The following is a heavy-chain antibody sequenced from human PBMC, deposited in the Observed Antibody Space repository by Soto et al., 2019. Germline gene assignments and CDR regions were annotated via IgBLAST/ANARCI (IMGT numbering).Heavy chain of an antibody. J-gene: IGHJ4*02. CDR2: INAGNGNT. CDR1: GYTFTSYA. D-gene: IGHD6-13*01. V-gene: IGHV1-3*01. CDR3: ARWGTRVDIAEAGNIDY. Sequence: ASVKVSCKASGYTFTSYAMHWVRQAPGQRLEWMGWINAGNGNTKYSQKFQGRVTITRDTSASTAYMELSSLRSEDTAVYYCARWGTRVDIAEAGNIDYWGQGTLVTVSS.